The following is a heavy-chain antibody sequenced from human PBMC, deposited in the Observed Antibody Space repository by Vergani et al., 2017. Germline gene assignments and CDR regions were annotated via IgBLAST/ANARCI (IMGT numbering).Heavy chain of an antibody. CDR3: ARDSGTTRG. V-gene: IGHV3-30*03. Sequence: QVQLVESGGGVVQPGRSLRLSCAASGFTFSSYGMHWVRQAPGKGLEWVAVISYDGSNKYYADSVKGRFTISRDNAKNSLYLQMNSLRAEDTAVYYCARDSGTTRGWGQGTLVTVSS. J-gene: IGHJ4*02. D-gene: IGHD2-2*01. CDR2: ISYDGSNK. CDR1: GFTFSSYG.